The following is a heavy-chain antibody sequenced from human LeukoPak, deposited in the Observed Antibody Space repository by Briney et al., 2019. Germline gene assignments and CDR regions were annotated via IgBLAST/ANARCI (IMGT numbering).Heavy chain of an antibody. V-gene: IGHV7-4-1*02. D-gene: IGHD6-19*01. Sequence: GASVKVSCKASGHTFTRYAMNWLRQAPGQGLEWMGWINPNTGNPTYAQAFTGRFVFSLDTSVSTAYLLISSLNTEDTAVYYCAIDQPVAGVSNFDSWGQGTLVTVSS. CDR3: AIDQPVAGVSNFDS. CDR2: INPNTGNP. J-gene: IGHJ4*02. CDR1: GHTFTRYA.